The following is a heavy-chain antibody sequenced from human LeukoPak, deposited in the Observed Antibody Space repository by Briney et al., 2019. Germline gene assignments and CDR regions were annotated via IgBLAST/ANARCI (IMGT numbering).Heavy chain of an antibody. D-gene: IGHD6-13*01. CDR1: GITVSDKY. Sequence: PGGSLRLSCAVSGITVSDKYMSWVRQAPGKGLEWVSAISGRVGDTYYADSVKGRFTISRDNSKNPLYLQMNSLRAEDTAVFYCAKNSGSSWYRPIDYWGQGTLVTVSS. CDR3: AKNSGSSWYRPIDY. V-gene: IGHV3-23*01. J-gene: IGHJ4*02. CDR2: ISGRVGDT.